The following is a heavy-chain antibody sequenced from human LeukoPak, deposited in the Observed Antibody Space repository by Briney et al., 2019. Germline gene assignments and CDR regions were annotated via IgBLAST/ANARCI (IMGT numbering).Heavy chain of an antibody. CDR3: ARDLGRGYSYGINWFDP. J-gene: IGHJ5*02. CDR1: GGSISSGSYY. D-gene: IGHD5-18*01. Sequence: SGTLSLTCTVSGGSISSGSYYWSWIRQPAGKGLEWIGRIYTSGSTNYNPSLKSRVTISVDTSKNQFSLKLSSVTAADTAVYYCARDLGRGYSYGINWFDPWGQGTLVTVSS. CDR2: IYTSGST. V-gene: IGHV4-61*02.